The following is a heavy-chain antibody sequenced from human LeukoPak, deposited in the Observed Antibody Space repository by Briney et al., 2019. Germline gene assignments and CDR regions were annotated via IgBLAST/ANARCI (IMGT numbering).Heavy chain of an antibody. CDR1: GFTFSSYA. CDR2: ISGSGDNT. J-gene: IGHJ4*02. CDR3: AKWKYSNSGIDDY. V-gene: IGHV3-23*01. Sequence: GGSLRLSCAASGFTFSSYAMSWARQVPGKGLEWVSVISGSGDNTYYADSVKGRFTISRDNSKNMLYLQMNSLRAEDTAVYYCAKWKYSNSGIDDYWGQGTLVTVSS. D-gene: IGHD6-6*01.